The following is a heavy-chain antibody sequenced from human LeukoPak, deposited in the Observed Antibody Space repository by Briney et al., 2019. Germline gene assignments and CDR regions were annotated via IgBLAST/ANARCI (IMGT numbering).Heavy chain of an antibody. CDR3: TTVSPQTYYDFWSGYYSDYYYYGMDV. V-gene: IGHV3-15*01. J-gene: IGHJ6*02. Sequence: GGSLRLSCAASGFTFSNAWMSWVRQAPGKGLEWVGRIKSKTDGGTTDYAAPVKGRFTISRDDSKNTLYVQMNSLKTEDTAVYYCTTVSPQTYYDFWSGYYSDYYYYGMDVWGQGTTVTVSS. CDR1: GFTFSNAW. CDR2: IKSKTDGGTT. D-gene: IGHD3-3*01.